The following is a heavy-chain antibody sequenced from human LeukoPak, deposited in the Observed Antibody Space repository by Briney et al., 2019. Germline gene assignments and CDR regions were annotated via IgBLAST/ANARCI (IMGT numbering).Heavy chain of an antibody. D-gene: IGHD3-10*01. CDR1: GFTFSAYA. Sequence: QPGGSMRLSCEASGFTFSAYAMTWVRQAPGKGLEWVSSIGSDGKTHYSESVKGRFAISRDNSKSMVFLQLNSVRAEDTAVYYCARVLTMVRGVIITSGGFQHWGQGTLVTVSS. V-gene: IGHV3-23*01. CDR2: IGSDGKT. CDR3: ARVLTMVRGVIITSGGFQH. J-gene: IGHJ1*01.